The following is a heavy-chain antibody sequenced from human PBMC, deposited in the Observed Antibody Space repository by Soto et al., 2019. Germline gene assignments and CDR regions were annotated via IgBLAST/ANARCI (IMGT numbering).Heavy chain of an antibody. D-gene: IGHD6-13*01. CDR3: ARDNAFSSSWSWGMDV. CDR2: ISAYNGNT. Sequence: ASVKVSCKASGYTFTSYGISWVRQAPGQGLEWMGWISAYNGNTNYAQKLQGRVTMTTDTSTSTAYMELRSLRSDDTAVYYCARDNAFSSSWSWGMDVWGQVTTVTVP. J-gene: IGHJ6*01. V-gene: IGHV1-18*04. CDR1: GYTFTSYG.